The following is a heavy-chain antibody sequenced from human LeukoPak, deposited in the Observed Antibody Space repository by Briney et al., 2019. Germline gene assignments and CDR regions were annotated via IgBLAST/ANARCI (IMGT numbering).Heavy chain of an antibody. CDR1: GFTFSDYY. Sequence: GGSLRLSCAASGFTFSDYYMSWIRQAPGKGLEWLAYISNSGDTRKYADSVTGRFTISRDNAKNSVFLQMNSLRAEDSCVYYCARDVRGRTPLKLGMKWFDPWGQGTRVTVSS. CDR2: ISNSGDTR. J-gene: IGHJ5*02. V-gene: IGHV3-11*01. CDR3: ARDVRGRTPLKLGMKWFDP. D-gene: IGHD7-27*01.